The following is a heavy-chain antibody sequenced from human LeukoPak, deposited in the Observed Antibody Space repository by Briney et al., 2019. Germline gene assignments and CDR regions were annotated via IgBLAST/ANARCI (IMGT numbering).Heavy chain of an antibody. CDR2: IYYSGST. CDR3: ARSAVDAFDI. V-gene: IGHV4-39*07. J-gene: IGHJ3*02. Sequence: SETLSLTCTVSGGSISSSSYYWGWIRQPPGKGLEWIGSIYYSGSTYYNPSLKSRVTISVDTSKNQFSLKLSSVTAADTAVYYCARSAVDAFDIWGQGTAVTVSS. CDR1: GGSISSSSYY.